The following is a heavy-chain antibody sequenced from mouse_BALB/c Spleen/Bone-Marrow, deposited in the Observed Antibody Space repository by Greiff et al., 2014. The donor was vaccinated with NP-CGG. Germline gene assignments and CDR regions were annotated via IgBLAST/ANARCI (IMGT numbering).Heavy chain of an antibody. CDR1: GFTFSSYA. Sequence: EVKLVESGGGLVKPGGSLKLSCAASGFTFSSYAMSWVRQTPEKRLEWVASISSGGGTYYPDSVKGRFTISRDNARNILYLQMSSLRSEDTAMYYCAREMVTGFAYWGQGTLVTVSA. D-gene: IGHD2-2*01. CDR2: ISSGGGT. V-gene: IGHV5-6-5*01. J-gene: IGHJ3*01. CDR3: AREMVTGFAY.